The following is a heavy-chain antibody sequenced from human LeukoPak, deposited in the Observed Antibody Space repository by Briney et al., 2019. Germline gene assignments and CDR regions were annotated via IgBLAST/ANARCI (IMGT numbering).Heavy chain of an antibody. J-gene: IGHJ4*02. CDR2: ITGSSDFM. D-gene: IGHD2-15*01. V-gene: IGHV3-21*06. CDR1: GFTFRTYS. Sequence: GGSLRLSCAASGFTFRTYSMNWARQAPGKGLEWVSSITGSSDFMSYADSVKGRFTISRDNARNSLYLQLNSLRAEDTAVYYCAGDFSPSRSSDYWGQGTLVTVSS. CDR3: AGDFSPSRSSDY.